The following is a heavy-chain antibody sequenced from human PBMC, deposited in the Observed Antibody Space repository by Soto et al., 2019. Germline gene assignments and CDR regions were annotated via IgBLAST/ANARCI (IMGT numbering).Heavy chain of an antibody. CDR1: GFTFSIYA. J-gene: IGHJ4*02. CDR2: ISGSGGST. V-gene: IGHV3-23*01. D-gene: IGHD6-13*01. CDR3: AKATRGGAATLIRDY. Sequence: EVQLLESGGGLVQPGGSLRLSCAAAGFTFSIYAMSWVRQAPGKGLEWVSAISGSGGSTYYADSVKGRFTISRDNSKNPLYLQRNSLRADDTAVYYCAKATRGGAATLIRDYWGQGTLVTVSS.